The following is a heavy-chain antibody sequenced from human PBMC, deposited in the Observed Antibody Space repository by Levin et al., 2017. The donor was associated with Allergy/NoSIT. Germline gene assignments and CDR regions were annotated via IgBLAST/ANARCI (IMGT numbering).Heavy chain of an antibody. V-gene: IGHV3-21*01. CDR1: GFTFSSYS. CDR2: ISSSSDYI. J-gene: IGHJ4*02. CDR3: ARVRYFDWLSYY. Sequence: ETLSLTCAASGFTFSSYSMNWVRQAPGKGLEWVSSISSSSDYIYYADSVKGRFTISRDNAKNSLYLQMNSLRAEDTAVYYCARVRYFDWLSYYWGQGTLLTVSS. D-gene: IGHD3-9*01.